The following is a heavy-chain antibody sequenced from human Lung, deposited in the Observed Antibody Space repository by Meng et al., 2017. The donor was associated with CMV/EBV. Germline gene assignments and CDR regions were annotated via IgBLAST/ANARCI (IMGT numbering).Heavy chain of an antibody. CDR1: GFIFSSYA. J-gene: IGHJ4*02. V-gene: IGHV3-23*01. Sequence: GEXXKISCAASGFIFSSYAMSWVRQAPGEGLEWVSASNGSGGSTYYAVSVKGRFTISRDNSKTTLYLQMNRLRAEDTAVYYCAKSYYDSSGYFYNWGQGAXVTVSS. D-gene: IGHD3-22*01. CDR2: SNGSGGST. CDR3: AKSYYDSSGYFYN.